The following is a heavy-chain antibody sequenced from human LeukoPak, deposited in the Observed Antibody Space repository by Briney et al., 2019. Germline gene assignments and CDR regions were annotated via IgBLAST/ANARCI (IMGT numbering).Heavy chain of an antibody. CDR1: GFTFSRYS. V-gene: IGHV3-21*01. J-gene: IGHJ4*02. D-gene: IGHD3-3*01. CDR3: ARGLYDFWSGYFTGNTY. Sequence: PGGSLRHPCAASGFTFSRYSMNWVRLAPGKALAWVSSISSSSSYIHYADSVKGRFNISRENAENSLYQQMNRLGAEETAVYYCARGLYDFWSGYFTGNTYWGQGNLGSVS. CDR2: ISSSSSYI.